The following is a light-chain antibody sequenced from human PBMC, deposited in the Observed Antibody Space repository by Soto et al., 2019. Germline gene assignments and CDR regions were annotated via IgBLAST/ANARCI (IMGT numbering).Light chain of an antibody. CDR1: QSVSNNY. CDR3: QQYGSSGT. CDR2: GAS. J-gene: IGKJ1*01. V-gene: IGKV3-20*01. Sequence: LTQSPGTLSLSPGESATLSCRASQSVSNNYLAWYQQKPGQAPRLLIYGASNRATGIPDRFSGSGSGTDFTLTISRLEPEDFAVYYCQQYGSSGTFGQGTKVDIK.